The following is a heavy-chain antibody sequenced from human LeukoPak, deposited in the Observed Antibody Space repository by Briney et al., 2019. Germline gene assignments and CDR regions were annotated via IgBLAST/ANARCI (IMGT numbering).Heavy chain of an antibody. CDR1: GYTFTSYG. D-gene: IGHD2-8*01. J-gene: IGHJ4*02. V-gene: IGHV1-18*01. CDR2: ISAYNGNT. CDR3: AGSLGYCTSNVCYLKY. Sequence: ASVKVSCKASGYTFTSYGISWVRQAPGQGLEWMGWISAYNGNTNYAQKIQGRVTMTTDTYTNTAYMELRSLRSDDTAVYYCAGSLGYCTSNVCYLKYWGQGTLVTVSS.